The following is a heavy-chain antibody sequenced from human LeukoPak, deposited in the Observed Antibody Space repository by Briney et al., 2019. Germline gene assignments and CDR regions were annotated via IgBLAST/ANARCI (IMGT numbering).Heavy chain of an antibody. V-gene: IGHV3-21*01. CDR3: ARFPEGDANWAIDF. CDR1: GFSLVYYS. J-gene: IGHJ4*02. Sequence: PGGSLRLSCEASGFSLVYYSMNWVRQAPGEGLEWVSSISRNSGYIFYADAVQGRFTTSRDNAKNSLYLQMNSLRAEDTAVYYCARFPEGDANWAIDFWGPGILVTVSS. D-gene: IGHD1-1*01. CDR2: ISRNSGYI.